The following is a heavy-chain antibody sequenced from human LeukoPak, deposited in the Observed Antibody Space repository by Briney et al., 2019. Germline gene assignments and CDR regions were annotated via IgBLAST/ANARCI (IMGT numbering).Heavy chain of an antibody. CDR2: IYHSGST. V-gene: IGHV4-38-2*02. D-gene: IGHD1-26*01. J-gene: IGHJ6*03. CDR1: GYSISSGYY. Sequence: SETLSLTCTVSGYSISSGYYWGWIRQPPGKGLEWIGSIYHSGSTYYNPSLKSRVTISVDTSKNQFSLKLSSVTAADTAVYYCARGDSGSYFLMDVWGKGTTVTVSS. CDR3: ARGDSGSYFLMDV.